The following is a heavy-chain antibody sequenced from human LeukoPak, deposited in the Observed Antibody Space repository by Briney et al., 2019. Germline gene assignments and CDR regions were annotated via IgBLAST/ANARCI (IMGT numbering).Heavy chain of an antibody. J-gene: IGHJ4*02. CDR3: TSTLVL. CDR1: GFTFSDAW. D-gene: IGHD5/OR15-5a*01. Sequence: PGGSLRLSCAASGFTFSDAWMTWVRQAPGKGLEWFGRIKRKTDGGTTDYAAPVKGRFTISRDDSKNTLYLQMNSLKTEDTAVYYCTSTLVLRGQGTLVTVSS. CDR2: IKRKTDGGTT. V-gene: IGHV3-15*01.